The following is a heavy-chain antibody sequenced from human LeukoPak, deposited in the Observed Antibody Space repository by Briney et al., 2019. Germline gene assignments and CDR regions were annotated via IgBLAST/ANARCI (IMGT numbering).Heavy chain of an antibody. CDR2: VYYSGTT. J-gene: IGHJ5*02. Sequence: SETLSLTCTVSGGSISTYYWTWIRQPPGKGLEWIGYVYYSGTTNYNPSLESRVTISIDTSKNQFSLKLTSVTAADTAVYYCAIETAKYTSSLDWFDPWGQGTLVTVSS. D-gene: IGHD6-13*01. CDR3: AIETAKYTSSLDWFDP. CDR1: GGSISTYY. V-gene: IGHV4-59*12.